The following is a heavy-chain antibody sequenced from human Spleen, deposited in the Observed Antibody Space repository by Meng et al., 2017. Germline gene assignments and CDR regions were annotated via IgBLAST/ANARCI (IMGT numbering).Heavy chain of an antibody. CDR2: IYTSGST. J-gene: IGHJ4*02. Sequence: SETLSLTCTVSGGSISSGSYYWSWIRQPAGKGLEWIGRIYTSGSTNYNPSLKSRVTISVDTSKNQFSLKLSSVTAADTAVYYCARGLRYYGSGSYYWGEGIDYWGQGTLVTVSS. D-gene: IGHD3-10*01. CDR3: ARGLRYYGSGSYYWGEGIDY. CDR1: GGSISSGSYY. V-gene: IGHV4-61*02.